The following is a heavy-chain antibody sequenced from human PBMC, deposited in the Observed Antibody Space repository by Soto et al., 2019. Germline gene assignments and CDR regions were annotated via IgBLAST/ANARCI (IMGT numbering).Heavy chain of an antibody. CDR3: ASEFDIPPASYIDT. Sequence: HPGGSLRLSCAASGFTFSNYWMSWVRQAPGKGLEWVANIKEDGSERNYVDSVKGRFTISRDNAENSLYLQMNSLTPEDTAIYFCASEFDIPPASYIDTWGQGNLLTVSS. CDR1: GFTFSNYW. V-gene: IGHV3-7*01. D-gene: IGHD2-2*02. CDR2: IKEDGSER. J-gene: IGHJ4*02.